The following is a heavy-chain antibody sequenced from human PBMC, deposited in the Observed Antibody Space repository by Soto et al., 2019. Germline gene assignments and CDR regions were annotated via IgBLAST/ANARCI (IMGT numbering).Heavy chain of an antibody. CDR3: AGTYRTSSPFDY. D-gene: IGHD6-6*01. CDR2: ISSSSNYI. J-gene: IGHJ4*02. CDR1: GFTFSDYS. Sequence: GGSLRLSCAASGFTFSDYSINWVRQAPGKGLEWVSFISSSSNYIYYADSLKGRFTISRDNAKNSLFLQKNSLKAEDTAVYFCAGTYRTSSPFDYWGLGTPVTVSS. V-gene: IGHV3-21*01.